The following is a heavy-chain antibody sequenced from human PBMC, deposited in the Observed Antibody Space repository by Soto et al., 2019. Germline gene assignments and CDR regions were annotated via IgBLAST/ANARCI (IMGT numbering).Heavy chain of an antibody. CDR1: GGTFSSYA. J-gene: IGHJ6*02. V-gene: IGHV1-69*13. CDR2: IIPIFGTA. CDR3: ARRFYGDYGGTTYYYYYDGMDV. Sequence: SVKVSCKASGGTFSSYAISWVRQAPGQGLEWMGGIIPIFGTANYAQKFQGRVTITADESTSTAYMELSSLRSEDTAVYYCARRFYGDYGGTTYYYYYDGMDVWGQGTTVTVSS. D-gene: IGHD4-17*01.